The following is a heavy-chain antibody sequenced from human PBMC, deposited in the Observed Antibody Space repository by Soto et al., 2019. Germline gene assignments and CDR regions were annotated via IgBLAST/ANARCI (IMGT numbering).Heavy chain of an antibody. Sequence: QVQLVESGGGVVQPGRSLRLSCAASGFTFSSYGMHWVRQAPGKGLEWVAVISYDGSNKYYADSVKGRFTISRDNSKNTLYLQMNSLRAEDTAVYYCATAPNFWGGYYTRSYRDSYYYYGMDVWGQGTTVTVSS. CDR2: ISYDGSNK. D-gene: IGHD3-3*01. J-gene: IGHJ6*02. V-gene: IGHV3-30*03. CDR3: ATAPNFWGGYYTRSYRDSYYYYGMDV. CDR1: GFTFSSYG.